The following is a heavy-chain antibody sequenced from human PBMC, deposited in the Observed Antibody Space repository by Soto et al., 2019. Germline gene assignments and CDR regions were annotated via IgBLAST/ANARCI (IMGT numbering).Heavy chain of an antibody. J-gene: IGHJ4*02. V-gene: IGHV3-23*01. CDR2: ISGSGGTT. CDR3: AKTPYDFWSSGQYLFDH. Sequence: EVQLLDSGGGLVQPGGSLRLSCTVSGFTFGSHAMSWVRQAPGKGLECVSGISGSGGTTFYADSVKGRFTISRGNSKKTLDLQMNRLRAEDTAVYYCAKTPYDFWSSGQYLFDHWGQGTLVTVSS. CDR1: GFTFGSHA. D-gene: IGHD3-3*01.